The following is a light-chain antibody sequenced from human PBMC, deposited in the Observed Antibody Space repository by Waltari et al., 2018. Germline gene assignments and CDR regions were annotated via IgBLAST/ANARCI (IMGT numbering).Light chain of an antibody. CDR1: QSINSW. CDR2: KAS. CDR3: QQYSSYPLT. V-gene: IGKV1-5*03. J-gene: IGKJ4*01. Sequence: DIQMTQFPSTLSASVGDRLTITCRASQSINSWLAWYQQKPGKAPKLLIYKASSLESGVPSRFSGSGSGTEFTLTISSLQPDDFATYYCQQYSSYPLTFGGGTKVEIK.